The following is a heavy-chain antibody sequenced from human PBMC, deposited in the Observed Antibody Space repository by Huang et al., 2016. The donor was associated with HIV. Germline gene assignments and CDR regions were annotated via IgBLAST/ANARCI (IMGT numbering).Heavy chain of an antibody. CDR3: ATDLGGYSFDY. J-gene: IGHJ4*02. V-gene: IGHV3-30*02. Sequence: QEQLVESGGGVVQPGGSLRFSCATSGFSFSHYGMLWVRQAPGNGLEWVAFIRFDGGNKHDADSAKGRFTISRDNSKKMLFLEMNSLRGDDTAFYYCATDLGGYSFDYWGQGALVSVSS. CDR1: GFSFSHYG. D-gene: IGHD2-21*02. CDR2: IRFDGGNK.